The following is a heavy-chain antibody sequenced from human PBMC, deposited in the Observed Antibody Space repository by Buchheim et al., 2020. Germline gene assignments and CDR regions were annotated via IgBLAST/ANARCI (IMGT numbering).Heavy chain of an antibody. J-gene: IGHJ4*02. CDR1: GYTFTSYY. V-gene: IGHV1-46*01. D-gene: IGHD1-26*01. CDR3: ARERVGSRPYSGSYY. Sequence: QVQLVQSGAEVKKPGASVKVSCKASGYTFTSYYMHWVRQAPGQGLEWMGIINPSGGSTSYAQKFQGRVTMTRATTTSTDYMELSSLRSEDTTVYYCARERVGSRPYSGSYYWGQETL. CDR2: INPSGGST.